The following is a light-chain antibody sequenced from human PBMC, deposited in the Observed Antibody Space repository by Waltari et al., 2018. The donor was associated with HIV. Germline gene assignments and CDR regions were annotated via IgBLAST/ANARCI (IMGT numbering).Light chain of an antibody. CDR3: QQSYSTPLT. CDR2: AAS. CDR1: QSISSY. V-gene: IGKV1-39*01. Sequence: DIQMTQSPSSLSASVGDRVTITCRASQSISSYLNWYQQKPGKAPKLLNYAASSLQSGVPSRFSGSGSGTDFTLTISSLQPEDFATYYLQQSYSTPLTFGGGTKVEIK. J-gene: IGKJ4*01.